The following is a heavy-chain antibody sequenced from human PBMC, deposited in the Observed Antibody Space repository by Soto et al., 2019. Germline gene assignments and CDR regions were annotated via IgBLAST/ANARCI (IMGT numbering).Heavy chain of an antibody. CDR1: GFTFSSYW. J-gene: IGHJ4*02. Sequence: GGSLRLSCAASGFTFSSYWMHWVRQAPGKGLVWVSRINSDGSSTSYADSVKGRFTISRDNAKNTLYLQMNSLRAEDTAVYYCARPATVAGHNDYWGQGTLVTVSS. V-gene: IGHV3-74*01. CDR3: ARPATVAGHNDY. CDR2: INSDGSST. D-gene: IGHD6-19*01.